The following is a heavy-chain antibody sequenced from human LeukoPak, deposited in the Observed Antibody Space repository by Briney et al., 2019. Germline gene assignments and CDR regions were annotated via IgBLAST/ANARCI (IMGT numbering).Heavy chain of an antibody. D-gene: IGHD2-8*02. J-gene: IGHJ6*03. V-gene: IGHV4-59*11. CDR2: IYYSGST. CDR3: ARDGETNRTSGWWYYYYYMDV. Sequence: PSETLSLTCTVSGGSISSHYWSWIRQPPGKGLEWIGYIYYSGSTNYNPSLKSRVTISVDTSKNQFSLKLSSVTAADTAVYYCARDGETNRTSGWWYYYYYMDVWGKGTTVTVSS. CDR1: GGSISSHY.